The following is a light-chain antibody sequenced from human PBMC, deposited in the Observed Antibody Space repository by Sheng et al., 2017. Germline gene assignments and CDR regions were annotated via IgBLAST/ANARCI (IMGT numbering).Light chain of an antibody. CDR3: QQYIRWPPGT. CDR2: GVS. J-gene: IGKJ1*01. V-gene: IGKV3-15*01. Sequence: ETVLTQSPATLSVSLGERVTLSCRASQNIDTHLAWYHQQPGQAPRLAIHGVSTRATGVPARFSGSGSETEFTLTISGLQSEDFGVYYCQQYIRWPPGTFGPGTKVEIK. CDR1: QNIDTH.